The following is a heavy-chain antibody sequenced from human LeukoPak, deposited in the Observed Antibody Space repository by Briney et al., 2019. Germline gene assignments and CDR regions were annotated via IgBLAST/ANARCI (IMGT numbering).Heavy chain of an antibody. CDR2: ISSGGDST. V-gene: IGHV3-23*01. D-gene: IGHD2-15*01. Sequence: GRSLRLSCAASGFTFSSYAMTWVRQARGKGLEWVSSISSGGDSTNYADSVKGRFTISRDNSKNTLYLQTNSLRAEDTAVYYCAKDRWGSGGSGGGDYWGQGTLVTVSS. CDR3: AKDRWGSGGSGGGDY. CDR1: GFTFSSYA. J-gene: IGHJ4*02.